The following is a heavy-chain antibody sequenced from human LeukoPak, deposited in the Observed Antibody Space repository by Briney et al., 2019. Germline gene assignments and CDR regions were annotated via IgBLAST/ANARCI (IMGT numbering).Heavy chain of an antibody. CDR3: ARDVRAVAGHFDY. CDR1: GYSFTNYD. D-gene: IGHD6-19*01. J-gene: IGHJ4*02. CDR2: INPNRGGT. V-gene: IGHV1-2*02. Sequence: ASVKVSCKASGYSFTNYDINWVRQATGQGLEWMGWINPNRGGTNYAQKFQGRVTMTRDTSISTASMELSRLGSDDTAVYYCARDVRAVAGHFDYWGQGTLVTVSS.